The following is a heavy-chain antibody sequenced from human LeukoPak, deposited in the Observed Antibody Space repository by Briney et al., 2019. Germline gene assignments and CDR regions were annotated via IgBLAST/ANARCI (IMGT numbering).Heavy chain of an antibody. Sequence: PGGSLRLSCAASGFTFSSYAMHWVRQAPGKGLEWVAVISYDGSNKYYADSVKGRFTISRDNSKNTLYLQMSSLRAEDSAIYYCGRDPNGDYIGAFDLWGQGTMVTVSS. CDR3: GRDPNGDYIGAFDL. D-gene: IGHD4-17*01. V-gene: IGHV3-30-3*01. J-gene: IGHJ3*01. CDR2: ISYDGSNK. CDR1: GFTFSSYA.